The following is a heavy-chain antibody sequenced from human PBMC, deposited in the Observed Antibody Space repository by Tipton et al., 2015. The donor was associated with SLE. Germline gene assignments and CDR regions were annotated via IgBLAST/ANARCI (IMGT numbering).Heavy chain of an antibody. Sequence: LRLSCIVSGDSISSSSYYWGWIRQSPGKGLEWIGTIYSSGTYYKSSLKGRVAMSIDTSKNHFSLKLTSLAAADTAVYYCARGALGLHDAFDIWGQGTLVSVSS. CDR3: ARGALGLHDAFDI. J-gene: IGHJ3*02. V-gene: IGHV4-39*07. CDR2: IYSSGT. D-gene: IGHD3-16*01. CDR1: GDSISSSSYY.